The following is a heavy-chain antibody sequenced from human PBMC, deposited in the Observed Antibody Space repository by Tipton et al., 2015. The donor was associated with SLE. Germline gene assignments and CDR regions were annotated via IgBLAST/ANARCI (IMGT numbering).Heavy chain of an antibody. D-gene: IGHD3-3*01. CDR3: ARSGIFGHLNYFDS. V-gene: IGHV4-59*07. Sequence: TLSLTCTVSGGFMNKYFWDWIRQSPGKGLEWIGYFYYTGTTAYNPSLKSRVTISADTSKSQFSLSLTSVTAADTAVYYCARSGIFGHLNYFDSWGQGILATVSS. CDR2: FYYTGTT. CDR1: GGFMNKYF. J-gene: IGHJ4*02.